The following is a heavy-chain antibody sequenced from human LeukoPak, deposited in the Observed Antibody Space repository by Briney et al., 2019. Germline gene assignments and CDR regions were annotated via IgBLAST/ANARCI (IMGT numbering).Heavy chain of an antibody. CDR1: GFTLSSYA. D-gene: IGHD3-22*01. CDR3: ARSYYYDSSHTADY. Sequence: GGSLRLSCAASGFTLSSYAIHWVRQAPGKGLEWVAVISYDGSNKYYADSVKGRFTISRDNSENTLYLQMNSLRAEDTAVYYCARSYYYDSSHTADYWGQGTLVTVSS. CDR2: ISYDGSNK. V-gene: IGHV3-30-3*01. J-gene: IGHJ4*02.